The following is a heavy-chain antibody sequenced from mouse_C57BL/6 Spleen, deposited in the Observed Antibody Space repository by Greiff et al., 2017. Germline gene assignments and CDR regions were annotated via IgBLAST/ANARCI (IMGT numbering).Heavy chain of an antibody. CDR2: IWSGGST. V-gene: IGHV2-2*01. CDR3: ARNCDYGRDYYAMDY. Sequence: VQRVESGPGLVQPSQSLSITCTVSGFSLTSYGVHWVRQSPGKGLEWLGVIWSGGSTDYKAAFISRLSISKDNSKSQVFFKMNSLQADDTAIYYCARNCDYGRDYYAMDYWGQGTSVTVSS. CDR1: GFSLTSYG. D-gene: IGHD2-4*01. J-gene: IGHJ4*01.